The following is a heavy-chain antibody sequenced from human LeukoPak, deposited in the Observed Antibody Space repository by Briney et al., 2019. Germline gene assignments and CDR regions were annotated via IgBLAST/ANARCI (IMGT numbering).Heavy chain of an antibody. J-gene: IGHJ5*02. CDR2: ISYDGSNK. CDR1: GFTFSSYG. CDR3: ARGGSSLGELSFPS. V-gene: IGHV3-30*03. D-gene: IGHD3-16*02. Sequence: GGSLRLSCAASGFTFSSYGMHWVRQAPGKGLEWVAVISYDGSNKYYADSVKGRFTISRDNSKNTLYLQMNSLRAEDTAVYYCARGGSSLGELSFPSWGQGTLVTVSS.